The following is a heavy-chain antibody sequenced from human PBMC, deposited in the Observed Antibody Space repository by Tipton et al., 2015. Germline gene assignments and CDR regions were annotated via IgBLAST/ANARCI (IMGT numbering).Heavy chain of an antibody. CDR1: GFIFSSYA. J-gene: IGHJ3*02. CDR3: ARVRTVGVTVVTPLGAFDM. D-gene: IGHD4-23*01. Sequence: SLRLSCAASGFIFSSYAMSWVRQAPGKGLEWVSVISGSGGSTYYADSVKGRFTISRDNSKNTLYLQMNSLRAEDTAVYYCARVRTVGVTVVTPLGAFDMWGQGTMVTVSS. CDR2: ISGSGGST. V-gene: IGHV3-23*01.